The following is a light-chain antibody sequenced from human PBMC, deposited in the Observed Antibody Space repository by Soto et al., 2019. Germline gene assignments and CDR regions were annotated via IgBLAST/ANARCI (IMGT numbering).Light chain of an antibody. CDR3: QKHDNSPLT. J-gene: IGKJ4*01. Sequence: EVVLTQSPATLSLSPGERATLSCRASQNVRTFLDWYQQKPGQAPRLLIYGASNRATGIPARFSGSGSGTDFTLTITSLQPEDVATYYCQKHDNSPLTFGGGTIVEIK. V-gene: IGKV3-11*01. CDR2: GAS. CDR1: QNVRTF.